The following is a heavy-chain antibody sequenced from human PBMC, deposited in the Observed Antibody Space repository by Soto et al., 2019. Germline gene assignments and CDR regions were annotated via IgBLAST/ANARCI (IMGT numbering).Heavy chain of an antibody. Sequence: QVQLVQSGAEVKKPGSSVKVSCKASGGTFSSYAISWVRQAPRQGLEWMGGIIPNFGTANYAQKFQGRVTITADKSTSTDYMELSSLRSEDTAVYYCARAIVLATIPDAFDIWGQGTMVTVSS. CDR2: IIPNFGTA. D-gene: IGHD2-21*01. CDR3: ARAIVLATIPDAFDI. J-gene: IGHJ3*02. CDR1: GGTFSSYA. V-gene: IGHV1-69*06.